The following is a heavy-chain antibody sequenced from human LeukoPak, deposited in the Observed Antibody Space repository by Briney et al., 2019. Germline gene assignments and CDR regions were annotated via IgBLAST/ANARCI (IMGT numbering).Heavy chain of an antibody. D-gene: IGHD2-15*01. CDR2: INHSGST. J-gene: IGHJ4*02. V-gene: IGHV4-34*01. CDR3: ARDVVVVAATYYFDY. Sequence: SETLSLTCAVYGGSFSGYYWSWIRQPPGKGLEGIGEINHSGSTNYNPSLKSRVTISVDTSKNQFSLKLSSVTAADTAVYYCARDVVVVAATYYFDYWGQGTLVTVSS. CDR1: GGSFSGYY.